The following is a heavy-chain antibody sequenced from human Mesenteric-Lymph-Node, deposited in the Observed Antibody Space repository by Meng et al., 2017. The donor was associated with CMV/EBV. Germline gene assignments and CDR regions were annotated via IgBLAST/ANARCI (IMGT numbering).Heavy chain of an antibody. CDR2: VHYTGST. CDR1: GDSISSFYY. Sequence: LPRRESGPGQVKPSETLSLTCPVSGDSISSFYYWGWIRQPPGRGLEWIGSVHYTGSTYYSPSLKSRVTVSVDTSKNQFSLRLTSVTAADTAVYYCARPFPSWQSPRLDPFGAWGQGTLVTVSS. CDR3: ARPFPSWQSPRLDPFGA. V-gene: IGHV4-39*01. D-gene: IGHD6-19*01. J-gene: IGHJ5*02.